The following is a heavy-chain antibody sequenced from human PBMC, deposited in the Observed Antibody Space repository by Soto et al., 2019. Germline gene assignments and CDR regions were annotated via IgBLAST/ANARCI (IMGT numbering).Heavy chain of an antibody. J-gene: IGHJ5*02. CDR3: ARVQYYYGSGSYYNPRWFDP. Sequence: SETLSLTCTVSGGSISNYYWSWIRQPPGKGLEWIGYMYYSGSTNYNPSLKSRVTISVDTSKNQFSLKLSSVTAADTAVYYCARVQYYYGSGSYYNPRWFDPWGQGTLVTVSS. CDR1: GGSISNYY. D-gene: IGHD3-10*01. V-gene: IGHV4-59*01. CDR2: MYYSGST.